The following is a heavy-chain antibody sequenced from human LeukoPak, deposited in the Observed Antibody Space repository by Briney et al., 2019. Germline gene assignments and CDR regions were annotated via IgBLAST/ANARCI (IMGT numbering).Heavy chain of an antibody. CDR3: ASSAYDSSGYYYFDY. D-gene: IGHD3-22*01. J-gene: IGHJ4*02. V-gene: IGHV3-30-3*01. CDR1: GFTFSSYA. CDR2: ISYDGSNK. Sequence: GGSLRLSCAASGFTFSSYAMHWVRQAPGKGLEWVAVISYDGSNKYYADSVKGRFTISRDNSKNTLYLQMNSLRAEDTAVYYYASSAYDSSGYYYFDYWGQGTLVTVSS.